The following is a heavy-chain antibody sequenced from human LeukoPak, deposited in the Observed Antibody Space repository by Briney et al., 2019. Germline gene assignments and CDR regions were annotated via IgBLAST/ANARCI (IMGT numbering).Heavy chain of an antibody. CDR3: ARDPGYETWGPFWGGMDV. CDR2: ITSDGGST. D-gene: IGHD3-16*01. V-gene: IGHV3-74*01. J-gene: IGHJ6*04. CDR1: GFTFSSSW. Sequence: GGSLRLSCAASGFTFSSSWMHWVRQAPGKGLVWVSRITSDGGSTTYADSVKGRFTTSRDNAKNTLYLQMDSLRDDDTAVYYCARDPGYETWGPFWGGMDVWGNGTTVIVSS.